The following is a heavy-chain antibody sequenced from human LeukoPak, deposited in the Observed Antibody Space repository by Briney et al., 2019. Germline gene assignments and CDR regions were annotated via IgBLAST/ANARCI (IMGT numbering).Heavy chain of an antibody. V-gene: IGHV4-31*03. CDR3: ASGGSAYSSGWAYYYYGMDV. D-gene: IGHD6-19*01. CDR2: IYYSGST. J-gene: IGHJ6*02. CDR1: GGSISSGGYY. Sequence: PSQTLSLTCTVSGGSISSGGYYWSWIRQHPGKGLEWIGYIYYSGSTYYNPSLKSRVTISVDTSKNQFSLKLSSVTAADTAVYYCASGGSAYSSGWAYYYYGMDVWGQGTTVTVSS.